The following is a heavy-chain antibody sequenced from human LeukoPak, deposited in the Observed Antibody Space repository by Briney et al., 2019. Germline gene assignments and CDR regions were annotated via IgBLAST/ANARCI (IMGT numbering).Heavy chain of an antibody. CDR3: ASHYDFWSGLTSNYYYYYMDV. CDR2: IYTSGST. D-gene: IGHD3-3*01. Sequence: PSETLSLTCTVSGGSISSGSYYWSWIRQPAGKGLEWIGRIYTSGSTNYNPSLKSRVTISVDTSKNQFSLKLSSVTAADTAVYYCASHYDFWSGLTSNYYYYYMDVWGKGTTVTVSS. V-gene: IGHV4-61*02. J-gene: IGHJ6*03. CDR1: GGSISSGSYY.